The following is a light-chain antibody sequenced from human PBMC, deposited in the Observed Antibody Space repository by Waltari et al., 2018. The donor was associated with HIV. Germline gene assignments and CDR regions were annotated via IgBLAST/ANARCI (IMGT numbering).Light chain of an antibody. CDR3: ASYLNFGSLV. V-gene: IGLV2-14*03. Sequence: QSALTQPASVSGSPGQSVTISCTGTSTPLGGSNYVPLLQHRPGEAPKLIIFHVDSRPTGISSRFSGSKSGNTASLTISGLQAEDEADFYCASYLNFGSLVFGGGTKLTVL. CDR1: STPLGGSNY. J-gene: IGLJ3*02. CDR2: HVD.